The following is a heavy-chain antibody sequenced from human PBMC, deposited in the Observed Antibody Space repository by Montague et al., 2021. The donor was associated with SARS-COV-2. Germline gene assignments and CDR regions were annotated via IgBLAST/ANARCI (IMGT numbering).Heavy chain of an antibody. D-gene: IGHD3-9*01. Sequence: SPRLSCAASGFTFSSYAMSWVRQAPGKGLEWVSAISGSGGSTYYADSVKGRFTISRDNSKNTLYLQMNSLRAEDTAVYYCAKDWKLRYFDWLSHGWFDPWGQGTLVTVSS. CDR2: ISGSGGST. CDR3: AKDWKLRYFDWLSHGWFDP. J-gene: IGHJ5*02. V-gene: IGHV3-23*01. CDR1: GFTFSSYA.